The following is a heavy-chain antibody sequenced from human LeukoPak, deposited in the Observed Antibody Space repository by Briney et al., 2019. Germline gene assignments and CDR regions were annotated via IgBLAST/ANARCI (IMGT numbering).Heavy chain of an antibody. CDR3: ARRVAVARKDAFDI. CDR1: GYTFTSYG. D-gene: IGHD6-19*01. J-gene: IGHJ3*02. V-gene: IGHV1-18*01. Sequence: ASAKVSCKASGYTFTSYGISWVRQAPGQGLEWMGWISSYNGTTNYAQKLQGRVTMSTDTSTGTGYMELRSLRSDDTAVYYCARRVAVARKDAFDIWGQGTMVTVYS. CDR2: ISSYNGTT.